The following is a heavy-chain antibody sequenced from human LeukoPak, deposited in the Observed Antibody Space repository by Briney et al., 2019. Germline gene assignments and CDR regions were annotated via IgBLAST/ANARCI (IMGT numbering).Heavy chain of an antibody. D-gene: IGHD3-22*01. CDR3: ARSYYYDSSDYLY. CDR1: GGSFSGYY. J-gene: IGHJ4*02. CDR2: INHSGST. Sequence: PSETLSLTCAVYGGSFSGYYWSWIRQPPGKGLEWIGEINHSGSTNYNPSLKSRVTISVDTSRNHFSLKLSSVTAADTAVNYCARSYYYDSSDYLYWGQGTLVTVSS. V-gene: IGHV4-34*01.